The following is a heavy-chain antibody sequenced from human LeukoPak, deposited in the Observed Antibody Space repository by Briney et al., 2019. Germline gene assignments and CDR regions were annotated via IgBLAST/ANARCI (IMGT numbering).Heavy chain of an antibody. Sequence: GGSLRLSCAASGFTFSSYGMHWVRQAPGKGLEWLAVISYDGSNKYHADSVKGRFTISRDNSKNTLYLQMNSLRAEDTAVYYCAKVAGSYPTQYFDYWGQGTLVTVSS. CDR2: ISYDGSNK. V-gene: IGHV3-30*18. CDR3: AKVAGSYPTQYFDY. J-gene: IGHJ4*02. CDR1: GFTFSSYG. D-gene: IGHD1-26*01.